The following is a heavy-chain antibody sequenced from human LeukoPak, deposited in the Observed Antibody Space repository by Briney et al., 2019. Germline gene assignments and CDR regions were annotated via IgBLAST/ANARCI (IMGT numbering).Heavy chain of an antibody. V-gene: IGHV3-48*02. CDR3: ARPRDGYNHGAFDI. D-gene: IGHD5-24*01. CDR1: GFTFSSYS. Sequence: GGSLRLSCAASGFTFSSYSMNWVRQAPGKGLEWVAYISSSSTTIYYADSLKGRCTISRDNAKNSLYLQMSSLRDEDTAVYYCARPRDGYNHGAFDIWGQGTMVTVSS. J-gene: IGHJ3*02. CDR2: ISSSSTTI.